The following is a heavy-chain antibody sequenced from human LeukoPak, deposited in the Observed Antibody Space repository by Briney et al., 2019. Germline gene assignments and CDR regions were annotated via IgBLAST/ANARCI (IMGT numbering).Heavy chain of an antibody. J-gene: IGHJ4*02. CDR2: IYYSGST. CDR3: ARQNGDYTLGY. CDR1: GGSISSSSYY. Sequence: SETLSLTCTVSGGSISSSSYYWGWIRQPPGEGLEWIGTIYYSGSTYYNPSLKSRVTISVDTSKNQFSLKLRSVTAADTAVYYCARQNGDYTLGYWGQGTLVTVSS. V-gene: IGHV4-39*01. D-gene: IGHD4-17*01.